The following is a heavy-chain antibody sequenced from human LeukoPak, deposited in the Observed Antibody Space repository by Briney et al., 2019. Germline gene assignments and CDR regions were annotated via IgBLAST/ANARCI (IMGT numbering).Heavy chain of an antibody. V-gene: IGHV3-23*01. J-gene: IGHJ4*02. D-gene: IGHD1-26*01. CDR1: GFTFSSYA. Sequence: PGGSLRLSCAASGFTFSSYAMNWVRQAPGKGLEWVSAITGSGGRTYYADSEKGRFTISRDNSKNTLYLQMNSLRAEDTAIYYCAKEYTGTFSPFPSYFDNWGQGTLVTVSS. CDR3: AKEYTGTFSPFPSYFDN. CDR2: ITGSGGRT.